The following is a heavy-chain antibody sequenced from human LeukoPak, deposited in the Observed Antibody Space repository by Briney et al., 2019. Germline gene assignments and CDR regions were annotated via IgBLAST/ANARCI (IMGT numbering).Heavy chain of an antibody. D-gene: IGHD1-26*01. CDR1: GFTFDDYT. J-gene: IGHJ4*02. V-gene: IGHV3-43*01. CDR2: ISWDGDST. Sequence: QSGGSLRLSCAASGFTFDDYTMHWVRHAPGKGLEWVSPISWDGDSTYYADSVKGRFTISRDNSKNSLYLQMNSLRTEDTALYYCAKSRGIVGATGYFDYWGQGTLVTVSS. CDR3: AKSRGIVGATGYFDY.